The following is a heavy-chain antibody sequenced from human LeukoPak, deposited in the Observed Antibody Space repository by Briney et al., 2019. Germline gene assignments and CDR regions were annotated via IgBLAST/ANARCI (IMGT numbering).Heavy chain of an antibody. CDR2: IWYDGSNK. CDR1: GFTFSSYG. D-gene: IGHD6-13*01. Sequence: GGSLRLSCAASGFTFSSYGMHWVRQAPGKGLEWVAVIWYDGSNKYYADSVKGRFTISRDNSKNTLYLQMNSLRAEDTAVYYCARGGVAATSLDYWGQGTLVTVSS. V-gene: IGHV3-33*01. CDR3: ARGGVAATSLDY. J-gene: IGHJ4*02.